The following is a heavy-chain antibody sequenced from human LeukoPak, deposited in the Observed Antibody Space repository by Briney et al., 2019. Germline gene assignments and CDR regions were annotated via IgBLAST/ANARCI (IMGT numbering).Heavy chain of an antibody. J-gene: IGHJ4*02. Sequence: GRSLRHSCAASGFTFSSYGMHWVRQAPGKGLEWVAVISYDGSNKYYADSVKGRFTISRDNSKNTLYLQMNSLRAEDTAVYYCAKDSGGFDYWGQGTLVTVSS. CDR2: ISYDGSNK. CDR1: GFTFSSYG. CDR3: AKDSGGFDY. V-gene: IGHV3-30*18. D-gene: IGHD3-10*01.